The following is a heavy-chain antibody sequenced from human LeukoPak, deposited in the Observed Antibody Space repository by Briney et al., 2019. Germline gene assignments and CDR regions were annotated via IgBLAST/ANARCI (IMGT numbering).Heavy chain of an antibody. Sequence: GGSLRLSCAASGFSFSTSTMNWVCQAPGRGLEWVSSISSSGSSTYYADSVKGRFTISRDNAKNSLYLQINSLRAEDTALYYCARQETSSYNGAFDIWGQGTMVTVSS. CDR3: ARQETSSYNGAFDI. CDR1: GFSFSTST. V-gene: IGHV3-21*01. CDR2: ISSSGSST. D-gene: IGHD5-24*01. J-gene: IGHJ3*02.